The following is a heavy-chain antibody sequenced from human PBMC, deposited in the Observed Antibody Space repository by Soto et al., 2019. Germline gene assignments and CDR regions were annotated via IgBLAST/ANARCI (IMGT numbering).Heavy chain of an antibody. D-gene: IGHD1-26*01. CDR2: SYHSGST. V-gene: IGHV4-31*03. CDR3: ARMSGTYYVPDY. CDR1: NASITSSGYY. J-gene: IGHJ4*02. Sequence: QVQLQESGPRLVEASQTLSLTCTVSNASITSSGYYWSWVRQPPGKRLEWIGYSYHSGSTFYSRSLQSRLTMSVDTSKNQFSLTLRSVTAADTAVYHCARMSGTYYVPDYWGQGTLVTVSS.